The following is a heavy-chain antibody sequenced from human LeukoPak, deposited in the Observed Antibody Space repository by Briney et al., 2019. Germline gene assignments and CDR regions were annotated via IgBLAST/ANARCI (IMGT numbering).Heavy chain of an antibody. CDR1: GFTFSSYA. V-gene: IGHV3-30-3*01. D-gene: IGHD6-13*01. J-gene: IGHJ4*02. Sequence: GRSLRLSCAASGFTFSSYAMHWVRQAPGKGLEWVAVISYDGSNKYYADSVKGRFTISRDNSKNTLYLQMNSLRAEDTAVYYCARVPGIAAAGNLDYWGQGTLVTVSS. CDR2: ISYDGSNK. CDR3: ARVPGIAAAGNLDY.